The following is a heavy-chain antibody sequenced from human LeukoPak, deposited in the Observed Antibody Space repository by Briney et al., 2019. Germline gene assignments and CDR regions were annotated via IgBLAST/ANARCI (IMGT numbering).Heavy chain of an antibody. CDR3: ARHLVSRRSWYYDY. CDR1: GGSISSYY. V-gene: IGHV4-59*01. J-gene: IGHJ4*02. D-gene: IGHD6-13*01. CDR2: IYYSGST. Sequence: SETLSLTCTVSGGSISSYYWSWTRQPPGKGLEWIGYIYYSGSTNYNPSLKSRVTISVDTSKNQFSLKLSSVTAADTAVYYCARHLVSRRSWYYDYWGQGTLVTVSS.